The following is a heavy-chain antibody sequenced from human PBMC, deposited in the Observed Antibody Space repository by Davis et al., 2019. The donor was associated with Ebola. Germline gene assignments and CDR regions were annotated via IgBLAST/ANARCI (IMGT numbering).Heavy chain of an antibody. CDR2: ISSSGSTI. CDR1: GFTFSDYY. CDR3: ARAIDDTAMVTFDY. Sequence: GESLKISCAASGFTFSDYYMSWIRQAPGKGLEWVSYISSSGSTIYYADSVKGRFTISRDNAKNSLYLQMNSLRAEDTAVYYCARAIDDTAMVTFDYWGQGTLVTVSS. J-gene: IGHJ4*02. V-gene: IGHV3-11*04. D-gene: IGHD5-18*01.